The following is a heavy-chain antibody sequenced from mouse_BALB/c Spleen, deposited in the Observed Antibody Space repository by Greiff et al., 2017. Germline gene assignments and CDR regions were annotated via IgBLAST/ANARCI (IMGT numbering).Heavy chain of an antibody. CDR2: INPSNGGT. V-gene: IGHV1S81*02. CDR1: GYTFTSYY. CDR3: ARGGYGGYFDV. D-gene: IGHD1-1*01. Sequence: QVQLQQPGAELVKPGASVKLSCKASGYTFTSYYMYWVKQRPGQGLEWIGGINPSNGGTNFNEKFKSKATLTVDKSSSTAYMQLSSLTSEDSAVYYCARGGYGGYFDVWGAGTTVTVSS. J-gene: IGHJ1*01.